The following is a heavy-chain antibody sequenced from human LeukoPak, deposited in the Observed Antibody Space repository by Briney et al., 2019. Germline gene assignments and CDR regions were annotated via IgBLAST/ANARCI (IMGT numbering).Heavy chain of an antibody. CDR3: AREGTYYDFWSGYNTNYYFDY. J-gene: IGHJ4*02. Sequence: PGGSLRLSCAASGLTFSDYYMSWIRQAPGKGLEWVSYISSSGSTIYYADSVKGRFTISRDNAKNSLYLQMNSLRAEDTAVYYCAREGTYYDFWSGYNTNYYFDYWGQGTLVTASS. D-gene: IGHD3-3*01. V-gene: IGHV3-11*01. CDR1: GLTFSDYY. CDR2: ISSSGSTI.